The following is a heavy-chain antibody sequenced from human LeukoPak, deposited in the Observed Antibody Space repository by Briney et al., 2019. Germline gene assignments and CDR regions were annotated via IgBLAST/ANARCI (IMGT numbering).Heavy chain of an antibody. CDR3: ARGGLRFLEWLLW. J-gene: IGHJ4*02. D-gene: IGHD3-3*01. CDR2: IIPIFGTA. CDR1: GGTFSSYA. V-gene: IGHV1-69*13. Sequence: SVKVSCKASGGTFSSYAISWVRQAPGQGLEWMGGIIPIFGTANYAQKFQGRVTITADESTSTAYMALSSLRSEDTAVYYCARGGLRFLEWLLWWGQGTLVTVSS.